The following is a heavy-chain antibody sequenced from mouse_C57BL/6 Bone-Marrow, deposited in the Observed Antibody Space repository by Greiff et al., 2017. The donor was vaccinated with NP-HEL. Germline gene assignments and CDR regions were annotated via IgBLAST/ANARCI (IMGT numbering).Heavy chain of an antibody. CDR3: AALTGTSWCAY. J-gene: IGHJ3*01. D-gene: IGHD4-1*01. Sequence: QVQLQQPGAELVRPGSSVKLSCKASGYTFTSYWMHWVKQRPIQGLEWIGNIDPSDSETHYNQKFKDKATLTVDKSSSTAYMQLSSLTSEDSAVYYCAALTGTSWCAYWGQGTLVTVSA. CDR1: GYTFTSYW. CDR2: IDPSDSET. V-gene: IGHV1-52*01.